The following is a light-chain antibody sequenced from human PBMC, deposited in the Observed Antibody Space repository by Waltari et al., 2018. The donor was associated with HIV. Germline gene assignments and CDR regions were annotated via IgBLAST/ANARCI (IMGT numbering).Light chain of an antibody. CDR3: QTWHRSTAV. CDR1: TLGRNY. V-gene: IGLV3-1*01. Sequence: SYELTQPHSVSVSSGQTASITCSGDTLGRNYVSLYQQRPGQSPVLVIYQDNKRPSDTPERFSGSNSGNAATLTISGTQAMDEADYYCQTWHRSTAVFGGGTKLSVL. CDR2: QDN. J-gene: IGLJ2*01.